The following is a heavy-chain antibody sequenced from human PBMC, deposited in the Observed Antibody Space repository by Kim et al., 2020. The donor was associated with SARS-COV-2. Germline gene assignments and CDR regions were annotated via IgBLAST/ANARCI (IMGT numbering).Heavy chain of an antibody. Sequence: ASVKVSCKASGYTFTSYAMNWVPQAPGQGLEWMGWINTNTGNPTYAQGFTGRFVFSLDTSVSTAYLQISSLKAEDTAVYYCARGGILTGYSPWDYYYYDMDVWGQGTTVTVSS. V-gene: IGHV7-4-1*02. J-gene: IGHJ6*02. CDR1: GYTFTSYA. CDR3: ARGGILTGYSPWDYYYYDMDV. D-gene: IGHD3-9*01. CDR2: INTNTGNP.